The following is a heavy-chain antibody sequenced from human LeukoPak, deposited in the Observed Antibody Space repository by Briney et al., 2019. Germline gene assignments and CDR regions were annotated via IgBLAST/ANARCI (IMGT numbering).Heavy chain of an antibody. CDR1: GFPFSSYW. CDR3: TRVGYIDEGIDY. D-gene: IGHD5-24*01. J-gene: IGHJ4*02. CDR2: IKQDGSKK. V-gene: IGHV3-7*04. Sequence: GGSLRLSCVASGFPFSSYWMNWVRQAPGKGLEWVANIKQDGSKKSYVDSVKGRFTISRDNAKNSLYLQMNSLRAEDTAIYYCTRVGYIDEGIDYWGQGTLVTVSS.